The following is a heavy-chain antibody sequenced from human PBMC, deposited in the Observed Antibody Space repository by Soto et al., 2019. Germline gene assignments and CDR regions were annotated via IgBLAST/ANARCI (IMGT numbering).Heavy chain of an antibody. CDR2: ISIRGGDE. J-gene: IGHJ4*02. D-gene: IGHD6-6*01. CDR1: XFTFSSYA. V-gene: IGHV3-30*03. Sequence: QVQLVESGGGVVQPGKSLRLSCAASXFTFSSYAMHWARQAPGKGLEWVTVISIRGGDEYYAESVRGRFTISRDDSKNTLYLQMDSLRVEDTAVYYCARGTIVARQHLDYWGQGTLVTVSS. CDR3: ARGTIVARQHLDY.